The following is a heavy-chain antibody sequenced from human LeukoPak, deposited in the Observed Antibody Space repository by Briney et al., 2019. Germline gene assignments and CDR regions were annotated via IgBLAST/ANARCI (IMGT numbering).Heavy chain of an antibody. CDR1: GFTFSSYA. Sequence: GGSLRLSCAASGFTFSSYAMSWVGQAPGKGLEWVSAISGSGGSTYYADSVKGRFTISRDNSKNTLYLQMNSLRAEDTAVYYCAKDRQFLEWLLSYFDYWGQGTLVTVSS. J-gene: IGHJ4*02. V-gene: IGHV3-23*01. CDR3: AKDRQFLEWLLSYFDY. CDR2: ISGSGGST. D-gene: IGHD3-3*01.